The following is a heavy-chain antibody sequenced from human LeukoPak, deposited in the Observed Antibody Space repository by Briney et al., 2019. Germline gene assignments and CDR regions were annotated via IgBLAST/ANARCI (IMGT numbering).Heavy chain of an antibody. D-gene: IGHD3-22*01. Sequence: SVKVSCKASGYTFTSYAMNWVRQAPGQGLEWMGGIIPIFGTAKYAQKFQGRVTITADESTSTAYMELSSLRSEDTAVYYCATTYYYDRWGRAFDIWGQGTMVTVSS. CDR1: GYTFTSYA. CDR3: ATTYYYDRWGRAFDI. V-gene: IGHV1-69*13. J-gene: IGHJ3*02. CDR2: IIPIFGTA.